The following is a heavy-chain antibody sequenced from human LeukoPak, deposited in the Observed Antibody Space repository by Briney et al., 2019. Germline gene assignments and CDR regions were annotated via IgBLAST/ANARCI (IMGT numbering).Heavy chain of an antibody. Sequence: SETLSLTCTVSGGSISSYYWSWIPQPPGKGLVGRGNIYYSESTNYNPSLKSRVTISVDTSKNQFSLKLSSVPAADTVVYYCARLRGLVPAASKRFDPWGQGTLVTVSS. CDR2: IYYSEST. V-gene: IGHV4-59*01. CDR1: GGSISSYY. CDR3: ARLRGLVPAASKRFDP. J-gene: IGHJ5*02. D-gene: IGHD2-2*01.